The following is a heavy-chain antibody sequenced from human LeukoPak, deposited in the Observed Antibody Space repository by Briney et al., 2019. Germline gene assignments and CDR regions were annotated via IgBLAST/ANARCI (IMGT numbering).Heavy chain of an antibody. CDR2: IYHSGTT. V-gene: IGHV4-30-2*01. CDR3: ARDYCTTTSCSYSDY. Sequence: SETLSLTCTVSGGSISSGGYYWSWIRQPPGKGLEWIGYIYHSGTTYYNPSLKSRVTISVDKYENQFSLKLRPVTAADTAVYYCARDYCTTTSCSYSDYWGQGTLVTVSS. CDR1: GGSISSGGYY. D-gene: IGHD2-2*01. J-gene: IGHJ4*02.